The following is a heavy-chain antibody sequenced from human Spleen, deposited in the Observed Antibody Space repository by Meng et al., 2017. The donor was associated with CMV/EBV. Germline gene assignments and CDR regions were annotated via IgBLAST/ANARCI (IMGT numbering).Heavy chain of an antibody. Sequence: GESLKISCAASGFTFSRYSMNWVRQAPGKGLEWVSFISSSRSYIYYADSVKGRFTISRDNAKNSLYLQMNSLRAEDTAVYYCARELAAAGTSPFDYWGQGTLVTVSS. J-gene: IGHJ4*02. V-gene: IGHV3-21*01. CDR1: GFTFSRYS. CDR2: ISSSRSYI. D-gene: IGHD6-13*01. CDR3: ARELAAAGTSPFDY.